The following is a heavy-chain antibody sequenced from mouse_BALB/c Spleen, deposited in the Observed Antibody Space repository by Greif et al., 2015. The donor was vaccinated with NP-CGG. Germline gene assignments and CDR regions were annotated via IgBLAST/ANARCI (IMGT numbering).Heavy chain of an antibody. Sequence: LVESGGGLVKKGGSRKLSCAASGFTFSSYAMSWVRQKPEKRREWVANISRGGSYTYYPDSVKGRFTISRDNAKNTLYLQLSSLTSEDTAMCYIARKAFFFVSLWGAGTPVTHSS. CDR3: ARKAFFFVSL. CDR2: ISRGGSYT. V-gene: IGHV5-9-3*01. D-gene: IGHD6-2*01. CDR1: GFTFSSYA. J-gene: IGHJ1*01.